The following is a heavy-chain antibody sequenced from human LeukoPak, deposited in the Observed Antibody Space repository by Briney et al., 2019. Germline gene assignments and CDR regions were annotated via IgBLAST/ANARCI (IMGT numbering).Heavy chain of an antibody. CDR3: AKDITYQLLFFFDY. Sequence: GGSLRLSCAASGFTFDDYAMHWVRQAPGKGLEWVSGTSWNSGSIGYADSVKGRFTISRDNAKNSLYLQMNSLRAEDTALYYCAKDITYQLLFFFDYWGQGTLVTVSS. J-gene: IGHJ4*02. CDR1: GFTFDDYA. D-gene: IGHD2-2*01. V-gene: IGHV3-9*01. CDR2: TSWNSGSI.